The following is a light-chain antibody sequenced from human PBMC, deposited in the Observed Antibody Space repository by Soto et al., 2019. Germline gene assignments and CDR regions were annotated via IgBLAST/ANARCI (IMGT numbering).Light chain of an antibody. CDR2: KAS. CDR3: QQYNSYCT. V-gene: IGKV1-5*03. J-gene: IGKJ1*01. Sequence: DIQMTQSPSTLSASVGDRVTITCRASQSISSWLAWYQQKPGKAPKLLIYKASSLESVVPSRFSGSGSGIEFFLTIISLQPYDFATYYCQQYNSYCTFGQGTKVDIK. CDR1: QSISSW.